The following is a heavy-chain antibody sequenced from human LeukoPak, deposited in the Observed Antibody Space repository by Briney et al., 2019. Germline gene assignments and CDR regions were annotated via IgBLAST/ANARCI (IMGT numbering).Heavy chain of an antibody. V-gene: IGHV1-3*01. CDR3: ARVPPDYYDSSGYIDY. Sequence: ASVKVSCKASGYTFTSYAMHWVRQAPGRRLEWMGWINAGNGNTKYSQKFQGRVTITRDTSASTAYMELSSLRSEDTAVYYCARVPPDYYDSSGYIDYWGQGTLVTVSS. J-gene: IGHJ4*02. D-gene: IGHD3-22*01. CDR2: INAGNGNT. CDR1: GYTFTSYA.